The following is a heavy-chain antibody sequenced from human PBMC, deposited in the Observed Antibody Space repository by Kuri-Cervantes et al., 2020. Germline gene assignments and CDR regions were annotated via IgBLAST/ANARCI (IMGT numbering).Heavy chain of an antibody. CDR1: GFTFSSYS. Sequence: GESLKISCAASGFTFSSYSMNWVRQAPGKGLEWVSYISSSSSTIYYADSVKGRFTISRDNAKNSLYLQMNSLRAEDTDVYYCARLSPGDYYYGMDVWGQGTTVTVSS. CDR3: ARLSPGDYYYGMDV. CDR2: ISSSSSTI. V-gene: IGHV3-48*04. J-gene: IGHJ6*02.